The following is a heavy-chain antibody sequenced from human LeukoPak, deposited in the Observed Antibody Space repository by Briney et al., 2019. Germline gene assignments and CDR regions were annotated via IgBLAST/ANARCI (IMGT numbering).Heavy chain of an antibody. CDR1: GGSISSYY. CDR3: ARDAYYYDSSGYYFFDY. J-gene: IGHJ4*02. D-gene: IGHD3-22*01. V-gene: IGHV4-59*12. Sequence: SETLSLTCTVSGGSISSYYWSWIRQPPGKGLEWIGYIYYSGSTNYNPSLKSRVTISVDTSKNQFSLKLSSVTAADTAVYYCARDAYYYDSSGYYFFDYWGQGTLVTVSS. CDR2: IYYSGST.